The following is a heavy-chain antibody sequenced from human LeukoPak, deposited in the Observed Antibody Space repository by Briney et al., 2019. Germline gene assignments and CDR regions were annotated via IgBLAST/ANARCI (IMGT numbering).Heavy chain of an antibody. J-gene: IGHJ3*02. CDR3: AREYSSSWYTQDAFDI. CDR1: GGSISGDYY. Sequence: PSQTLSLTCTVSGGSISGDYYWSWIRQPPGKGLEWIGYIYYSGSTYYNPSLKSRVTISVVTSKNQFSLKLSSVTAADTAVYYCAREYSSSWYTQDAFDIWGQGTMITVSS. V-gene: IGHV4-30-4*01. CDR2: IYYSGST. D-gene: IGHD6-13*01.